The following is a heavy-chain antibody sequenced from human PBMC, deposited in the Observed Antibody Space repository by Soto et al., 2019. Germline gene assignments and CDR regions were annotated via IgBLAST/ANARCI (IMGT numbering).Heavy chain of an antibody. V-gene: IGHV1-18*04. CDR1: GYTFTSYG. CDR2: ISAYNSNT. D-gene: IGHD2-2*02. J-gene: IGHJ6*02. CDR3: SIEPGPAAILYYYYDRDV. Sequence: ASVKVSCKASGYTFTSYGISWVRQAPRQGLEWMGWISAYNSNTNYAQKLQGRVTMTTVTSTRTGYMKLTSLNSYDKAVYYCSIEPGPAAILYYYYDRDVWGQESTFTVSS.